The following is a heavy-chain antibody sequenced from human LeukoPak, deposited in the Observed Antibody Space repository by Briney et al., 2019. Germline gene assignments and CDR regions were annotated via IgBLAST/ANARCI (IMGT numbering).Heavy chain of an antibody. Sequence: PSETLSLTCTVYNGSFSGYYWSWIRQPPGKGLEWIGEIHQSGSPNYNPSLKSRVTISIDTSNNQFSLKLTSVTAADTAIYYCAKFYTYWGQGTLVTVAS. D-gene: IGHD3-3*01. CDR1: NGSFSGYY. CDR3: AKFYTY. CDR2: IHQSGSP. J-gene: IGHJ4*02. V-gene: IGHV4-34*01.